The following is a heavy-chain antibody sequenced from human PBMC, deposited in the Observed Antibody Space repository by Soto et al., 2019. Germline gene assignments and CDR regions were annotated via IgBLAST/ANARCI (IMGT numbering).Heavy chain of an antibody. Sequence: PGGSLRLSCATSGFPFSVYFMSWIRQAPGKGLEWLSHISPKSTYRNYADSVKGRFTISRDNTKSSLFLQMNSLGVEDTAVYYCARGGGGGLFEHWGQGVLVTVSS. J-gene: IGHJ4*02. CDR3: ARGGGGGLFEH. D-gene: IGHD2-21*01. V-gene: IGHV3-11*06. CDR2: ISPKSTYR. CDR1: GFPFSVYF.